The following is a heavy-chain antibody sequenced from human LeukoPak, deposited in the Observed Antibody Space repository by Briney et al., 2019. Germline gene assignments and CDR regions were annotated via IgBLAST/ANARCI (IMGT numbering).Heavy chain of an antibody. Sequence: GGSLRLSCAASGFTFSSSWMTWVRQAPGKGLEWVANIKQDGSEKYYVDSVKGRFTISRDNAKNSLYLQMNSLRAEDTAVYYCARDRWGDSPGTDYWGQGTLVTVSS. D-gene: IGHD1-1*01. CDR1: GFTFSSSW. V-gene: IGHV3-7*03. CDR2: IKQDGSEK. J-gene: IGHJ4*02. CDR3: ARDRWGDSPGTDY.